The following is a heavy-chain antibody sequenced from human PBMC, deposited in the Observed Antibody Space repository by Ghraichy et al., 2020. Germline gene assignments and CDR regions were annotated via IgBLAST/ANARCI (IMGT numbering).Heavy chain of an antibody. V-gene: IGHV3-53*01. J-gene: IGHJ6*02. CDR1: GFTVSSNY. Sequence: GGSLRLSCAASGFTVSSNYMSWVRQAPGKGLEWVSVIYSGGSTYYADSVKGRFTISRDNSKNTLYLQMNSLRAEDTAVYYCARVGDIVVVQEPENYGMDVWGQGTTVTVSS. CDR2: IYSGGST. D-gene: IGHD2-2*01. CDR3: ARVGDIVVVQEPENYGMDV.